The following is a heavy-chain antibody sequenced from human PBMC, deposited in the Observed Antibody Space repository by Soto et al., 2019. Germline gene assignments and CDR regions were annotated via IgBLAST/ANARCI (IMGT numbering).Heavy chain of an antibody. D-gene: IGHD2-15*01. CDR3: ARHQAEGGLYDAFDI. V-gene: IGHV4-39*01. CDR2: MYYGGNT. J-gene: IGHJ3*02. Sequence: QLHLQESGPGLVKPSETLSLTCTVSGVFISSSSYNWGWIRQHPGKGLAWIGSMYYGGNTYYNPSLKSRITIAVDTSTNQVSLSLYTVSAGDTAVYNCARHQAEGGLYDAFDICGQGTLVTVSS. CDR1: GVFISSSSYN.